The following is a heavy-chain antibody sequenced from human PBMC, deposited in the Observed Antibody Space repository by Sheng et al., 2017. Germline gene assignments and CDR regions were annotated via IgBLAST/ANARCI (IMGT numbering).Heavy chain of an antibody. D-gene: IGHD4-17*01. V-gene: IGHV1-18*01. Sequence: QVQLVQSGAEVKKPGASVKVSCKASGYNFFGYGITWVRQAPGQGLEWMGWVGPNSANTKLAQRLQGRVTMTTDTSTSTAYMELGSLTTDDTAVYYCARDWTGYGDYLFPLDYWGQGTLVTVSS. CDR3: ARDWTGYGDYLFPLDY. J-gene: IGHJ4*02. CDR2: VGPNSANT. CDR1: GYNFFGYG.